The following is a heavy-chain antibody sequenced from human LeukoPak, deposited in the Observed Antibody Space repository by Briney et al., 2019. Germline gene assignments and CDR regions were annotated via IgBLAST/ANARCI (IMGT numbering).Heavy chain of an antibody. CDR3: AKGDTYYYDSSGFGY. CDR2: ISGSGGSA. CDR1: GFTFSSYA. D-gene: IGHD3-22*01. V-gene: IGHV3-23*01. J-gene: IGHJ4*02. Sequence: PGGSLRLSCAASGFTFSSYAMSWVRQAPGKGLEWVSAISGSGGSAYYADSVKGRFTIFRDNSKNTLYLQMNSLRAEDTAVYYCAKGDTYYYDSSGFGYWGQGTLVTVSS.